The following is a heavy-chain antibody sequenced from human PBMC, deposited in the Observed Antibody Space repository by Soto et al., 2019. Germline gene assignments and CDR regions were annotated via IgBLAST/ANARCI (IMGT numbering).Heavy chain of an antibody. CDR1: GFTFDDYA. D-gene: IGHD3-10*01. Sequence: EVQLVESGGGLVQPGRSLRLSCAASGFTFDDYAMHWVRQAPGKGLEWVSGISWNSGSIVYADSVKGRFTISRDNAKNSLYLQMNSLRADDTALYYCAKDPTRGYYGSGSYYPYYFDYWGQGTLVTVSS. CDR2: ISWNSGSI. CDR3: AKDPTRGYYGSGSYYPYYFDY. V-gene: IGHV3-9*01. J-gene: IGHJ4*02.